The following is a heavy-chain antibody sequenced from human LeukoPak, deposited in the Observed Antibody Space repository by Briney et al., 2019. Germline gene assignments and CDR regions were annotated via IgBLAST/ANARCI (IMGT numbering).Heavy chain of an antibody. CDR2: ISSSSSYI. CDR1: GFTFSSYS. Sequence: GSLRLSCAASGFTFSSYSMNWVRQAPGKGLEWVSSISSSSSYIYYADSVKGRFTISRDNAKNSLYLQMNSLRAEDTAVYYCARDARYGDYTPEGYYYYGMDVWGQGTTVTVSS. CDR3: ARDARYGDYTPEGYYYYGMDV. V-gene: IGHV3-21*01. D-gene: IGHD4-17*01. J-gene: IGHJ6*02.